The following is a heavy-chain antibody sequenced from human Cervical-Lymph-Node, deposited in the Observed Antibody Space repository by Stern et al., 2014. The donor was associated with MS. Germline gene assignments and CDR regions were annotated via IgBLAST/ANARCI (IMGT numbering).Heavy chain of an antibody. V-gene: IGHV4-59*01. Sequence: QVQLQESGPGLVKPSETLSLTCTVSGDSIRSYYWSWIRQPPGKGLEWIGYIHSSGSTNYKSSLKSRVTISVDTSKNQFSLKLKSVTAADTAVYYCARGAETATPWDFWGQGTLVIVSS. CDR3: ARGAETATPWDF. CDR1: GDSIRSYY. D-gene: IGHD5-24*01. CDR2: IHSSGST. J-gene: IGHJ4*02.